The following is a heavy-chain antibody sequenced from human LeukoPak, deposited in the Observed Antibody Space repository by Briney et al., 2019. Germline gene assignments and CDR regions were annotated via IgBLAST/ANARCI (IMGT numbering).Heavy chain of an antibody. D-gene: IGHD3-22*01. J-gene: IGHJ4*02. CDR1: GGSISSYY. CDR2: IYYSGST. CDR3: ARDGFYDSSGYYYNWVFDY. V-gene: IGHV4-59*12. Sequence: PSETLSLTCTVSGGSISSYYWSWIRQPPGKGLEWIGYIYYSGSTNYTPSLKSRVTISVDTSKNQFSLRLSSVTAADTAVYYCARDGFYDSSGYYYNWVFDYWGQGTLVTVSS.